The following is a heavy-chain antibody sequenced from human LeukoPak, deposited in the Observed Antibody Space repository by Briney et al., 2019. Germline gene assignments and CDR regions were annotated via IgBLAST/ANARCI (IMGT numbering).Heavy chain of an antibody. CDR2: INPNSGGT. J-gene: IGHJ5*02. D-gene: IGHD3-22*01. Sequence: ASVKLSCKASGYTFTGYYMHWVRQAPGHGLEWMGWINPNSGGTNYAQKFQGRVTMTRDTSISTAYMELSRLRSDDTAVYYCARDGGYYYDSSGYYEGFDPWGQGTLVTVSS. CDR1: GYTFTGYY. V-gene: IGHV1-2*02. CDR3: ARDGGYYYDSSGYYEGFDP.